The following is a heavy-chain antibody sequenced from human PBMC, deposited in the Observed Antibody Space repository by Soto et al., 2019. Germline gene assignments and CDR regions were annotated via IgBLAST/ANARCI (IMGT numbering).Heavy chain of an antibody. J-gene: IGHJ5*02. CDR1: GGTFSSYA. CDR3: ARTPPMVRGVPNWFDP. D-gene: IGHD3-10*01. Sequence: ASVKVSCKASGGTFSSYAISWVRQAPGQGLEWMGGIIPIFGTANYAQKFQGRVTITADESTSTAYMELSSLRSEDTAVYYCARTPPMVRGVPNWFDPWGQGTLVTVSS. CDR2: IIPIFGTA. V-gene: IGHV1-69*13.